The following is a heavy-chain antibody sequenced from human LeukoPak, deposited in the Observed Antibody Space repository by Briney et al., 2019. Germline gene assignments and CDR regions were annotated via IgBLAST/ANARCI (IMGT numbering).Heavy chain of an antibody. D-gene: IGHD3-3*01. J-gene: IGHJ5*02. CDR2: IFYSGST. V-gene: IGHV4-59*01. Sequence: SETLSLTCTVSGGSISSYYWSWIRQPPGKGLEWIGYIFYSGSTNYNPSLKRRVTISADTSKNQFSLKLTSVTAADTAVYYCAKTAFGVVSWGQGTLVTVSS. CDR1: GGSISSYY. CDR3: AKTAFGVVS.